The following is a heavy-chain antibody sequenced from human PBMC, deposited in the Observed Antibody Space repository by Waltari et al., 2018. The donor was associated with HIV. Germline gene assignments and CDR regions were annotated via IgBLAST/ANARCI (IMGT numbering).Heavy chain of an antibody. V-gene: IGHV4-4*07. J-gene: IGHJ5*02. CDR3: ARGDYDDYGGRNWFDP. CDR1: GGSMTRYY. Sequence: QVQLPESGPGLVKPSATLSLTCTVSGGSMTRYYWNWIRQPAGKGLEWIGRISTRGTTYYNPSLRSRVILSVDTSKTQFNLNLYSVTAADAAVYYCARGDYDDYGGRNWFDPWGQGTLVTVSS. D-gene: IGHD4-17*01. CDR2: ISTRGTT.